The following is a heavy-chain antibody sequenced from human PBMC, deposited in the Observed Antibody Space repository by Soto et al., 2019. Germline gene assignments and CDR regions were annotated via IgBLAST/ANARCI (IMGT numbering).Heavy chain of an antibody. CDR2: INAGNGNT. D-gene: IGHD2-2*01. Sequence: ASVKVSCKASGYTFTSYAMHWVRQAPGQRLEWMGWINAGNGNTKYSQKFQGRVTITRDTSASTAYMELSSLRSEDTAVYYCARGWVPAAIGSWFDPWGQGTLVTVSS. CDR3: ARGWVPAAIGSWFDP. CDR1: GYTFTSYA. J-gene: IGHJ5*02. V-gene: IGHV1-3*01.